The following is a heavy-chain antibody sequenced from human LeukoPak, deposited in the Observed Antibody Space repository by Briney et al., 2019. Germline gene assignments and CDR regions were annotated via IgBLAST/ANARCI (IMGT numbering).Heavy chain of an antibody. CDR3: AKLDGRGYYFDY. J-gene: IGHJ4*02. V-gene: IGHV5-51*01. Sequence: GESLQISCKGSGYRFSNYWIGWVRQLPGKGLEWMGIIYPSDSDTRYSPSFQGQVTISVDKSISTTYLQWSSLKASDSAMYYCAKLDGRGYYFDYWGQGTLVTVSS. CDR2: IYPSDSDT. D-gene: IGHD3-22*01. CDR1: GYRFSNYW.